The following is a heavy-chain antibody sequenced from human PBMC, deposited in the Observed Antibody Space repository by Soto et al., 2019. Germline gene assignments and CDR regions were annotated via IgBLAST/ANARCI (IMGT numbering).Heavy chain of an antibody. J-gene: IGHJ4*02. D-gene: IGHD3-22*01. V-gene: IGHV1-2*02. CDR2: INPNSGGT. CDR1: GYTFTGYY. CDR3: ARGGYYYDSSGYFFDY. Sequence: ASVKVSFKASGYTFTGYYMHWVRQAPGQGLEWMGWINPNSGGTNYAQKFQGRVTMTRDTSISTAYMELSRLRSDDTAVYYCARGGYYYDSSGYFFDYWGQGTLVTVSS.